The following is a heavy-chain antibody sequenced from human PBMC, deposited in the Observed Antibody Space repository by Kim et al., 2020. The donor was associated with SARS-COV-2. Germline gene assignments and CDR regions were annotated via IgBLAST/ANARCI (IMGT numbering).Heavy chain of an antibody. CDR2: IDANSGDT. CDR1: GHTVSGNY. Sequence: ASGHTVSGNYIPWVRQAPGQRLEWMGRIDANSGDTDYAKRSQGRVAMTVDTSISTAYMELRSLRADDTAVYFCVSGYDSFSLDFWGQGTLAT. CDR3: VSGYDSFSLDF. J-gene: IGHJ4*02. V-gene: IGHV1-2*06. D-gene: IGHD5-12*01.